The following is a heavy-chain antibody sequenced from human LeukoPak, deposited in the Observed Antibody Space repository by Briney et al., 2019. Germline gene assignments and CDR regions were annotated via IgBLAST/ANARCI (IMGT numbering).Heavy chain of an antibody. Sequence: ASVKVFCKASGYTFTAYYIHWVRQAPGQGLEWMGRINSKDGGTNYTQRFQGRVAMTRDTSINTAYLELSSLTSDDTAVYYCARGSTRDFWGQGTLLIVSS. V-gene: IGHV1-2*06. D-gene: IGHD1-1*01. J-gene: IGHJ4*02. CDR3: ARGSTRDF. CDR1: GYTFTAYY. CDR2: INSKDGGT.